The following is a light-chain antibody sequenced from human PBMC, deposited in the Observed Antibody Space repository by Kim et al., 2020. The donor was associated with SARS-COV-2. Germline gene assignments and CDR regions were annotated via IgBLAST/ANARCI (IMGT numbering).Light chain of an antibody. CDR1: SLRSYY. V-gene: IGLV3-19*01. J-gene: IGLJ2*01. CDR3: NSRDSNDNVL. CDR2: GKN. Sequence: VALGQKVRITCQGDSLRSYYATWYQQTPGQAPILVIYGKNNRPSGIPDRFSGSSSGNTASLTITGTQAGDEADYYCNSRDSNDNVLFGGGTQLTVL.